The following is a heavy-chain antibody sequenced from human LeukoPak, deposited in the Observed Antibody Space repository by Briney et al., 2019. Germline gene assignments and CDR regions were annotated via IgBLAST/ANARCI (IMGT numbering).Heavy chain of an antibody. V-gene: IGHV2-70*04. CDR2: IDWDDDK. CDR1: GFSLRTSGMR. CDR3: ARMGRGSYCFDY. J-gene: IGHJ4*02. Sequence: SGPALVKPTQSLTLTCTFSGFSLRTSGMRVSWIREPPGKALEWLARIDWDDDKFYSTSLKTRLTISKDTSKNQVVLTMTNMDPVDTATYYCARMGRGSYCFDYWGQGTLVTGSS. D-gene: IGHD1-26*01.